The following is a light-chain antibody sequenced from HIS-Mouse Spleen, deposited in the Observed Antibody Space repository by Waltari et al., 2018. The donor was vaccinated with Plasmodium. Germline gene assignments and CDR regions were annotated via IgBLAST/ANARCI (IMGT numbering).Light chain of an antibody. Sequence: DIQMTQSPSTLSASVGDRVTITCRASQSISSRLAWYKQKPGKAPKLLIYKASSLESGVPSSFSGSGSGTEFTLTIISLQPDDFATYYCQQYNSYSWTFGQGTKVEIK. CDR2: KAS. CDR3: QQYNSYSWT. CDR1: QSISSR. V-gene: IGKV1-5*03. J-gene: IGKJ1*01.